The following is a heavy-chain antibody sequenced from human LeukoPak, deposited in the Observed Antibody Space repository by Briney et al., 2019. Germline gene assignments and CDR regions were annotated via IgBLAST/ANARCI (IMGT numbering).Heavy chain of an antibody. J-gene: IGHJ5*02. Sequence: WETLSLTCTASGFSFSSYDWRWIRQPPGKGLEWVAYICYSGSTNYNPSFKSRVSISSDTSKKQSFLKQSTGPGAETAADYCARYSSRWETERLGPWGGGTLVSLSS. CDR2: ICYSGST. CDR1: GFSFSSYD. CDR3: ARYSSRWETERLGP. V-gene: IGHV4-59*01. D-gene: IGHD6-13*01.